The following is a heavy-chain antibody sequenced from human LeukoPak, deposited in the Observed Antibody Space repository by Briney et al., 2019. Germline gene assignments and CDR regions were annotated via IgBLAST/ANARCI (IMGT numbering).Heavy chain of an antibody. V-gene: IGHV5-51*01. J-gene: IGHJ5*02. CDR2: IYPGDSDA. D-gene: IGHD2-2*01. Sequence: HGESLKISCTGSGYTFSNYWIGWVRQMPGKGLEWMGIIYPGDSDATYSPSFRGQVTFSADESRTTVYLEWTSLKASDTAMYFCARESETSRRFYAPWGQGTLVTVSS. CDR3: ARESETSRRFYAP. CDR1: GYTFSNYW.